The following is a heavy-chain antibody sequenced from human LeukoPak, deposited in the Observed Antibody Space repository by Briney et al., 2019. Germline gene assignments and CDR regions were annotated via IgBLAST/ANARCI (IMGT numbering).Heavy chain of an antibody. CDR1: GYTFTAYY. Sequence: ASVKVSCKASGYTFTAYYMHWVRQALGQELEWMGWINPNSGGTNYAQKFQGRVTMTRDTSITTVYMKLSRLTSDDTAGYYCARVAVEMASWLDPWGQGTLVTVSS. D-gene: IGHD5-24*01. V-gene: IGHV1-2*02. J-gene: IGHJ5*02. CDR3: ARVAVEMASWLDP. CDR2: INPNSGGT.